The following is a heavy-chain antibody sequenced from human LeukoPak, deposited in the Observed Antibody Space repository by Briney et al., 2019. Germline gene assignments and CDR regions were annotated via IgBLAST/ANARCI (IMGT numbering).Heavy chain of an antibody. D-gene: IGHD3-10*01. CDR1: GFTFSSYA. CDR3: GEGEECELRGRHLDD. Sequence: GGSLRLSCAASGFTFSSYAMSWVRQAPGKGLEWVSIINTSGGSKYYADSVKGRFTISRDNSKNTLYLQMNSLRAEDTAVYYCGEGEECELRGRHLDDWGKGTLVTVSS. J-gene: IGHJ4*02. V-gene: IGHV3-23*01. CDR2: INTSGGSK.